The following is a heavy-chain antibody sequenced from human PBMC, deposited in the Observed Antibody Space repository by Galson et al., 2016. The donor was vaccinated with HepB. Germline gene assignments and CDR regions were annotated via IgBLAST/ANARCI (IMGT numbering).Heavy chain of an antibody. J-gene: IGHJ5*02. CDR1: GFTFDDYA. CDR2: INFSSVII. V-gene: IGHV3-9*01. Sequence: SLRLSCAASGFTFDDYAMHWVRQAPGKGLEWISGINFSSVIIGYADSVKGRFTISRDNAKNSLYLQMNALRAEDTALYYCVKDTDGVVVAATGGLGPWGQGTLVTVSS. D-gene: IGHD2-15*01. CDR3: VKDTDGVVVAATGGLGP.